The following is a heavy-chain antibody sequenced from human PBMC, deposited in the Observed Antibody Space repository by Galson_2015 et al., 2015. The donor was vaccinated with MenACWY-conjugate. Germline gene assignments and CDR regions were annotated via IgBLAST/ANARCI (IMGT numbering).Heavy chain of an antibody. J-gene: IGHJ4*02. Sequence: SLRLSCAVSGFPFSSYAMTWVRQAPGKGLEWVSTISDSGRTTYYADSVQGRFTISRDNPKNKVFLQMNSLRAEDAAAYYCAKDLVKNYEMLTGYFSDWGQGALVTVSS. D-gene: IGHD3-9*01. CDR3: AKDLVKNYEMLTGYFSD. CDR1: GFPFSSYA. V-gene: IGHV3-23*01. CDR2: ISDSGRTT.